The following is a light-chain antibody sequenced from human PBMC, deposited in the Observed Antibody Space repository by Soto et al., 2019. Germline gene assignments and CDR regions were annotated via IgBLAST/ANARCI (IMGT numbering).Light chain of an antibody. CDR2: GAS. J-gene: IGKJ2*01. Sequence: VLTQSPGTLSLSPGERVTLSCRASQSVSRYLVWYQQKPGQAPRLLIYGASSRSSGIPDRFSGSGSGTDFTLTINRLGPEDSAVYYCQQFDTPPYTIGQGTKLEIK. CDR3: QQFDTPPYT. V-gene: IGKV3-20*01. CDR1: QSVSRY.